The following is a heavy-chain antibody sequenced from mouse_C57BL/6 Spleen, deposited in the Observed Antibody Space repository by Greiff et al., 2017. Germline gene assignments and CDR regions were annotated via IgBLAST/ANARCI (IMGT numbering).Heavy chain of an antibody. Sequence: QVQLQQSGPELVKPGASVKISCKASGYAFSSSWMNWVKQRPGKGLEWIGRIYPGDGDTNYNGNFKGKATLTADKSSSTAYMQLSSLPSEDSAVYFCALTTVVAHWYFDVWGTGTTVTVSS. CDR2: IYPGDGDT. D-gene: IGHD1-1*01. J-gene: IGHJ1*03. V-gene: IGHV1-82*01. CDR1: GYAFSSSW. CDR3: ALTTVVAHWYFDV.